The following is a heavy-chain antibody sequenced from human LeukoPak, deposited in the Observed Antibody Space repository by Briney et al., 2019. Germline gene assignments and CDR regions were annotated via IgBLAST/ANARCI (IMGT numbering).Heavy chain of an antibody. Sequence: GGALRLSWAASGFTFSRSWMHWVRQAPGKGLGWVSRTNDDGSSTNYADSVNGRFTISRDNAKNTLSLQMNRLRAEDTAVYYCARALGSSSDYWGQGTLVPVSS. D-gene: IGHD1-26*01. V-gene: IGHV3-74*01. CDR3: ARALGSSSDY. J-gene: IGHJ4*02. CDR2: TNDDGSST. CDR1: GFTFSRSW.